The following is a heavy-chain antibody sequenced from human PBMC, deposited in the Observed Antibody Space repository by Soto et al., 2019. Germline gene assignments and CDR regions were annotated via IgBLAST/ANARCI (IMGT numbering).Heavy chain of an antibody. CDR2: MSWDGSDE. D-gene: IGHD2-15*01. CDR3: AKEGCSGGICYGFDY. V-gene: IGHV3-30*18. J-gene: IGHJ4*02. CDR1: GFTFRSYG. Sequence: QVQLVESGGGVVQPGRSLRLSCAASGFTFRSYGMHWVRQAPGKGLEWVAVMSWDGSDEFYEETVKGRFTVSRDNSRNTLYLQMTSLRPEYTAVYYCAKEGCSGGICYGFDYWGQGTLVTVSS.